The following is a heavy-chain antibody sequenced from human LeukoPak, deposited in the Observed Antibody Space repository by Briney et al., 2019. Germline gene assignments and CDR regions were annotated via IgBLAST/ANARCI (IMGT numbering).Heavy chain of an antibody. D-gene: IGHD3-22*01. Sequence: SETLSLTCTVSGGSISSGSYYWRWIRQPAGKGLEWIGRIYTSGSTNYNPSLKSRVTISVDTSKNQFSLKLSSVTAADTAVYYCARVSHYDSSGYRVPYNWFDPGGQGTLVTVS. CDR2: IYTSGST. J-gene: IGHJ5*02. CDR3: ARVSHYDSSGYRVPYNWFDP. CDR1: GGSISSGSYY. V-gene: IGHV4-61*02.